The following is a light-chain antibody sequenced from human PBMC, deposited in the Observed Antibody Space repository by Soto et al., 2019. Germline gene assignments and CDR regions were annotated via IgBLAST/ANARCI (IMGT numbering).Light chain of an antibody. J-gene: IGKJ1*01. Sequence: DIQMTQSPSTLSASVGARATITCRASQSTSRRLAWYQQKPGKAPKLLIYTASTLASGVPLRFSGGGSGTEFTLTISSLQPDDFATYYCQQYNSYSVTFGQGTKVEI. CDR3: QQYNSYSVT. CDR1: QSTSRR. CDR2: TAS. V-gene: IGKV1-5*03.